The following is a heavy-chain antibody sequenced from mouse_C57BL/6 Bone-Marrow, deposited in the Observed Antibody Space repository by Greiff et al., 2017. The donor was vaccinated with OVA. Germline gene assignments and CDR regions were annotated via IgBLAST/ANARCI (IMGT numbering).Heavy chain of an antibody. CDR3: APPYCYGSRTLYFDV. CDR1: GYTFTSYG. D-gene: IGHD1-1*01. J-gene: IGHJ1*03. Sequence: VQLQQSGAELARPGASVKLSCKASGYTFTSYGISWVKQRTGQGLEWIGEIYPRSGNTYYNDKFKGKATLTADKSSSTAYMELRSLTSEDSAVFFCAPPYCYGSRTLYFDVWGTGTTVTVSS. CDR2: IYPRSGNT. V-gene: IGHV1-81*01.